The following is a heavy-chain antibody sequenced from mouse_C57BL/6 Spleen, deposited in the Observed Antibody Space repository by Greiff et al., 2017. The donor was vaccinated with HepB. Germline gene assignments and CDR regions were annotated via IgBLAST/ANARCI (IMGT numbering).Heavy chain of an antibody. Sequence: EVKVVESGGGLVQSGRSLRLSCATSGFTFSDFYMEWVRQAPGKGLEWIAASRNKANDYTTEYSASVKGRFIVSRDTSQSILYLQMNALRADDTAIYYCARDAGGDDWGQGTSVTVSS. CDR1: GFTFSDFY. CDR2: SRNKANDYTT. J-gene: IGHJ4*01. CDR3: ARDAGGDD. V-gene: IGHV7-1*01.